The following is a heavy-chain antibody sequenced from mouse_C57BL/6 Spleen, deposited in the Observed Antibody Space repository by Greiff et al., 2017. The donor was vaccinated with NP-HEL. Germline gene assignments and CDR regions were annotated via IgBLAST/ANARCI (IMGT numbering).Heavy chain of an antibody. J-gene: IGHJ4*01. V-gene: IGHV1-55*01. CDR2: IYPGSGST. D-gene: IGHD1-1*01. CDR3: ASPSVVGYYAMDY. CDR1: GYTFTSYW. Sequence: VQLQQPGAELVKPGASVKMSCKASGYTFTSYWITWVKQRPGQGLEWIGDIYPGSGSTNYNEKFKSKATLTVDTSSSTAYMQLSSLTSEDSAVYYCASPSVVGYYAMDYWGQGTSVTVSS.